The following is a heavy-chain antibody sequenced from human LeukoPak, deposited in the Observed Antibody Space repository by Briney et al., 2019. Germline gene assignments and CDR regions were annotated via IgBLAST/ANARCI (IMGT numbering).Heavy chain of an antibody. J-gene: IGHJ4*02. V-gene: IGHV4-59*01. D-gene: IGHD3-22*01. CDR1: GGSISSYY. CDR3: AREEIYDSSGYYSYYFDY. CDR2: IYYSEST. Sequence: SETRSLTCTVSGGSISSYYWSWIRQPPGKGLDWIGYIYYSESTNYNPSLKSRVTISVDTSKNQFSLKLSSVTAADTAVYYCAREEIYDSSGYYSYYFDYWGQGTLVTVSS.